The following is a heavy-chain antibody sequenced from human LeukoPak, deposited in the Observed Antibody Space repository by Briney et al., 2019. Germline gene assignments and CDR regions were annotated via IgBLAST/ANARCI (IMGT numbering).Heavy chain of an antibody. Sequence: ASVKVSCKVSGYTLTELSMHWVRQAPGKGLEWMGGFDPEDGETIYAQKFQGRVTMTEDTSTDTAYMELSSLRSEDTAVYYCARGDLIYYYMDVWGKGTTVTISS. CDR1: GYTLTELS. V-gene: IGHV1-24*01. CDR3: ARGDLIYYYMDV. J-gene: IGHJ6*03. CDR2: FDPEDGET.